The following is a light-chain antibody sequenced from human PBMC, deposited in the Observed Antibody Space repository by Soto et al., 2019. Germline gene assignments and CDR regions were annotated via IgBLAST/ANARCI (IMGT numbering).Light chain of an antibody. V-gene: IGKV1-5*03. J-gene: IGKJ4*01. CDR2: KAS. Sequence: DIQMTQSPSTLSASVGDRVTITCRASQSISSWLAWYQQKPGKAPKVLIYKASTLESGVPSRFSGSASGTEFTLTISSLQPDDFATYYCQQYNDYPLTFGGGTKVEIK. CDR3: QQYNDYPLT. CDR1: QSISSW.